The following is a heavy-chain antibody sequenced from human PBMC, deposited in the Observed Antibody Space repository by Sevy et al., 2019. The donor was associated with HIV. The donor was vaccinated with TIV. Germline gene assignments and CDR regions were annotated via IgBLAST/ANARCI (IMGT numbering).Heavy chain of an antibody. D-gene: IGHD3-22*01. CDR2: IKQDGSEK. J-gene: IGHJ6*02. CDR1: GFTFSSYW. V-gene: IGHV3-7*01. Sequence: GGSLRLSCAASGFTFSSYWMSWVRQAPGKGLEWVANIKQDGSEKYYVDSVKGRFTISRDNAKNSLYLQMNSLRAEDTDVYYCARDPDSSGYYYYYYGMDVWGQGTTVTVSS. CDR3: ARDPDSSGYYYYYYGMDV.